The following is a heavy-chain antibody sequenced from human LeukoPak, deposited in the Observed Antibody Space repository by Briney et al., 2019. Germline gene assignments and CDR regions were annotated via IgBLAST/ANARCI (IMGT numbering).Heavy chain of an antibody. CDR1: GFTFCSYW. D-gene: IGHD4-17*01. V-gene: IGHV3-7*01. CDR2: IKQEGSTK. J-gene: IGHJ4*02. Sequence: GGSLTLSCAASGFTFCSYWMSCLPQAPGRGLEWVAKIKQEGSTKYYVDSVKGRFTISRDNAKNSLYLQMNSLRAEVTAVYYCARERRPTVLYFDYWGQGTLVTVSS. CDR3: ARERRPTVLYFDY.